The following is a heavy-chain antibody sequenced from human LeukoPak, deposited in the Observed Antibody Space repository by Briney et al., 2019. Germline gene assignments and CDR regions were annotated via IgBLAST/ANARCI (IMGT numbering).Heavy chain of an antibody. D-gene: IGHD5-18*01. CDR3: ARDLSGVTGYTYGRGIDY. CDR1: GFTFSSYW. V-gene: IGHV3-7*01. J-gene: IGHJ4*02. CDR2: IKKDGSEK. Sequence: GGSLRLSCAASGFTFSSYWMRWVRQAPGKGLEWVANIKKDGSEKYYVDSVKGRFTISRDNAKTSLYLQMNSLRAKDTAVYYCARDLSGVTGYTYGRGIDYWGQGTLVTVSS.